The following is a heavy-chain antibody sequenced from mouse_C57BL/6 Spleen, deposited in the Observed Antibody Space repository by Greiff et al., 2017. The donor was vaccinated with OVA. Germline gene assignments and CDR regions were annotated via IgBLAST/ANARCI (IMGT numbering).Heavy chain of an antibody. CDR1: GYTFTDYE. Sequence: QVQLKQSGAELVRPGASVTLSCKASGYTFTDYEMHWVKQTPVHGLEWIGAIDPETGGTAYNQKFKGKAILTADKSSSTAYMELRSLTSEDSAVYYCTGLCFITTVVHFDYWGQGTTLTVSS. D-gene: IGHD1-1*01. CDR3: TGLCFITTVVHFDY. CDR2: IDPETGGT. J-gene: IGHJ2*01. V-gene: IGHV1-15*01.